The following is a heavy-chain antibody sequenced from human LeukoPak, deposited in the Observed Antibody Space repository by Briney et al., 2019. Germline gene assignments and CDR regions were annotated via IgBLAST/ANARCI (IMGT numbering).Heavy chain of an antibody. CDR3: VKDLYKGDTSSWYYFDY. D-gene: IGHD6-13*01. Sequence: SGGSLRLSCAASGFTFSSYTMNWVRQAPGKGLEWVSYISPTGSAIYYADSVKGRFTISRDNAKNSLYLQMNSLRDEDTAVYYCVKDLYKGDTSSWYYFDYWGQGTLVTVSS. CDR2: ISPTGSAI. V-gene: IGHV3-48*02. CDR1: GFTFSSYT. J-gene: IGHJ4*02.